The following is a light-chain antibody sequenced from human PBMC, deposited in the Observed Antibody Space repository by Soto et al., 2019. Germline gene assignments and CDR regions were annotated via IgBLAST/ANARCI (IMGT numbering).Light chain of an antibody. CDR2: DVN. V-gene: IGLV2-14*03. CDR3: YSWNSNSDTHYV. Sequence: QSAPTQPASVSGSPGQSITISCTGTSSDIGASNYVSWYQQHPGQAPKLMISDVNNRPSGISDRFSGSKSGNTASLTISVLQAEDEADYYCYSWNSNSDTHYVFGTGTKLTVL. J-gene: IGLJ1*01. CDR1: SSDIGASNY.